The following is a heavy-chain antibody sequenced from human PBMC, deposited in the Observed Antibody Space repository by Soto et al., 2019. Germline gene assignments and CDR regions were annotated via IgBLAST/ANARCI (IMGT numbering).Heavy chain of an antibody. V-gene: IGHV4-30-4*01. CDR3: ARDALRYDILTGYDYYYYGMDV. CDR2: IYYSGST. Sequence: SETLSLTCTVSVGSISSGDYYWSWIRQPPGKGLEWIGYIYYSGSTYYNPSLRSRVTISVDTSKNQFSLKLSSVTAADTAVYYCARDALRYDILTGYDYYYYGMDVWGQGTTVTVSS. J-gene: IGHJ6*02. D-gene: IGHD3-9*01. CDR1: VGSISSGDYY.